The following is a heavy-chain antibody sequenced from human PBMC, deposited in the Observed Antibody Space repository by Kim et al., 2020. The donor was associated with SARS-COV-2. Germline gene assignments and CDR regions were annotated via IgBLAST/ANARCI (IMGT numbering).Heavy chain of an antibody. J-gene: IGHJ3*02. V-gene: IGHV3-21*01. D-gene: IGHD4-17*01. Sequence: YYADSVKGRFTISRANAKKSLYLQMNSLRAVDTAVYYCARGGTVTCAFDIWGQGTMVTVSS. CDR3: ARGGTVTCAFDI.